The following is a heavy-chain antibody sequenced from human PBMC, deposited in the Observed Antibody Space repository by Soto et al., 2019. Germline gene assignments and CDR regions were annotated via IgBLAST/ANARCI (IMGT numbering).Heavy chain of an antibody. CDR3: ATIPKDIVLVPAATQDWFDP. D-gene: IGHD2-2*01. Sequence: SVKVSCKASGGTFSSYAISWVRQAPGQGLEWLGGIFPIFGTANYAQNFQGRVTMTEDTSTDTAYMELSSLRSEDTAVYYCATIPKDIVLVPAATQDWFDPWGQGTLVTVSS. J-gene: IGHJ5*02. CDR2: IFPIFGTA. V-gene: IGHV1-69*06. CDR1: GGTFSSYA.